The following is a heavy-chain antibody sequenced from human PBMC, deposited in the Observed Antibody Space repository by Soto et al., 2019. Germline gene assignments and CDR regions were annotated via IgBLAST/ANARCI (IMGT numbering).Heavy chain of an antibody. CDR3: GTPPGGGGY. D-gene: IGHD3-10*01. CDR2: IYSGGYT. CDR1: GFTVSNNY. J-gene: IGHJ4*02. Sequence: EVQLVESGGGLIQPGGSLRLSCAVSGFTVSNNYMSWVRQAPGKGLEGVSVIYSGGYTAYGDSVKGRFTISRDNSKNTLYLQKKGRRAADPAVFYWGTPPGGGGYWGQGTLVTVSS. V-gene: IGHV3-53*01.